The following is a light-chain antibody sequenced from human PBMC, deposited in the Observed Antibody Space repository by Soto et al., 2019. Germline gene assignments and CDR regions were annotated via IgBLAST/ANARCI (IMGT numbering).Light chain of an antibody. Sequence: EIFLTQSRLSLSLSPLEIATFSCRHIQSVSSSSLTWYQQKPGQAPRLLIYGASTRATGIPDRFSGSGSGTDFSLTISRLEPEDFAVYYCLQFDISPLYTFGQGTKVDIK. CDR2: GAS. CDR1: QSVSSSS. V-gene: IGKV3-20*01. CDR3: LQFDISPLYT. J-gene: IGKJ2*01.